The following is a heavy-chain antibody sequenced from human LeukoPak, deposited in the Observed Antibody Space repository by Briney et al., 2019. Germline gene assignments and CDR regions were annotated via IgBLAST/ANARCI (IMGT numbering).Heavy chain of an antibody. V-gene: IGHV1-69*04. D-gene: IGHD4-17*01. CDR3: ARDRSYDYGDSHFDY. Sequence: ASVKVSCKASGGTFSSYAISWVRQAPGQGLEWMGRIIPILGIANYAQKFQGRVTITADKSTSTAYMELSSLRSEDTAVYYCARDRSYDYGDSHFDYWGQGTLVTVSS. J-gene: IGHJ4*02. CDR1: GGTFSSYA. CDR2: IIPILGIA.